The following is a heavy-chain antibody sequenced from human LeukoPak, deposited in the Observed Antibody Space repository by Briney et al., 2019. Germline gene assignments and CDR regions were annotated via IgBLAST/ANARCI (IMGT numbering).Heavy chain of an antibody. Sequence: PGGSLRLSCAASGFTLSSDSMNWVRQAPGKGLEWVSSISSSSSYIYYADSVKGRFTISRDNAKNSLYLQMNSLRAEDTAVYYCATYPPAAWGAFDIWGQGTMVTVSS. CDR3: ATYPPAAWGAFDI. J-gene: IGHJ3*02. CDR1: GFTLSSDS. D-gene: IGHD2-2*01. V-gene: IGHV3-21*01. CDR2: ISSSSSYI.